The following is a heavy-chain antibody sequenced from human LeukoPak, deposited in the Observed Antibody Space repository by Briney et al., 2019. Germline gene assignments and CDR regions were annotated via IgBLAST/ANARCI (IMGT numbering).Heavy chain of an antibody. CDR1: GYSFTNYW. V-gene: IGHV5-51*01. J-gene: IGHJ4*02. D-gene: IGHD2-8*01. Sequence: GESLKISCKGSGYSFTNYWIGWVRQMPGKGLECIGIIYPGDSDIKYSPSFQGQVTISADKSINTAYLQWSSLKASDTAMYYCARHPPGYCTNGVCYGADYWGRGALVTVSS. CDR2: IYPGDSDI. CDR3: ARHPPGYCTNGVCYGADY.